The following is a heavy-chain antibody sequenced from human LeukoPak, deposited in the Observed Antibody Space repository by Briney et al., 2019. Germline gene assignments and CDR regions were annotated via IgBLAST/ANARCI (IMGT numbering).Heavy chain of an antibody. V-gene: IGHV4-34*01. Sequence: MPSETLSLTCAVYGGSFSGYYWSWIRQPPGKGLEWIGEINHSGSTNYNPSLKSRVTISVDTSKNQFSLKLSSVTAADTAVYYCARAFDKGYFDYWGQGTLVTVSS. CDR2: INHSGST. CDR1: GGSFSGYY. CDR3: ARAFDKGYFDY. D-gene: IGHD3-22*01. J-gene: IGHJ4*02.